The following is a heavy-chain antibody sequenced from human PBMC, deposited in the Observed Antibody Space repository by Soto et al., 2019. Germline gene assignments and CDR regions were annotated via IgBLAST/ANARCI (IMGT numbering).Heavy chain of an antibody. CDR3: ASGDIVATKHLPRRYYHGY. J-gene: IGHJ4*02. Sequence: SETLSLTCAVYGGSFSGYYWSWIRQPPGKGLEWIGEINHSGSTNYNPSLKSRVTISVDTSKNQFSLKLSSVTAADTAVYYCASGDIVATKHLPRRYYHGYWGQGTLDTVSS. V-gene: IGHV4-34*01. D-gene: IGHD5-12*01. CDR1: GGSFSGYY. CDR2: INHSGST.